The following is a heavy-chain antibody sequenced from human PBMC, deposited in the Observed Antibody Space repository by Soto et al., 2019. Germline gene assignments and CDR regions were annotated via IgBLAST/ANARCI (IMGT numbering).Heavy chain of an antibody. CDR2: IYYGGNT. V-gene: IGHV4-30-4*01. CDR1: GGSISNGDYY. J-gene: IGHJ6*02. Sequence: GHGLVKPSETLSLTCNVFGGSISNGDYYWSWIRQPPGKGLQYIGYIYYGGNTNYNPSLKSRLTMSIDRSANHFSLTLTSVTAADTAVYYCARVSGHYYYGVDVWGQGTTVIVSS. CDR3: ARVSGHYYYGVDV.